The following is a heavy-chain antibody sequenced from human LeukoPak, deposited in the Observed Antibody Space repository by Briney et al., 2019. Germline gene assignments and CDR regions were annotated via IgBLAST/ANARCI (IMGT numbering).Heavy chain of an antibody. V-gene: IGHV4-38-2*02. D-gene: IGHD5-18*01. J-gene: IGHJ4*02. CDR2: IYHSGST. CDR3: ARGLRKRGYSYGSFDY. CDR1: GYSISSGYY. Sequence: PSETLSLTCTVSGYSISSGYYWGWIRQPPGKGLEWIGSIYHSGSTNYNPSLKSRVTISVDTSKNQFSLKLSSVTAADTAVYYCARGLRKRGYSYGSFDYWGQGTLVTVSS.